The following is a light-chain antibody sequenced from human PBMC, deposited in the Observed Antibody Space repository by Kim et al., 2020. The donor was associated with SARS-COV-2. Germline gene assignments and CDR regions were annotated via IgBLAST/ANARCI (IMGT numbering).Light chain of an antibody. CDR3: ASYAGGADVK. J-gene: IGLJ2*01. Sequence: QSVLTQPPSAPGSPGKSVTISCAGTSSDPIFYNYVSWYQQYPGKAPKLIVFDVSKRPSGVPDRFSGSKSGSTASLTVSGLQADDESYYYCASYAGGADVKFGGGTQLTVL. CDR1: SSDPIFYNY. CDR2: DVS. V-gene: IGLV2-8*01.